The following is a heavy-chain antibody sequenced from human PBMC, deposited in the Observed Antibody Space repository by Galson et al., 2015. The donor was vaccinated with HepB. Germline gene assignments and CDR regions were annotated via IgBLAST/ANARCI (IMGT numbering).Heavy chain of an antibody. J-gene: IGHJ4*02. CDR2: ISGSGGST. CDR1: GFTFSSYA. CDR3: AKDHSSGSYVDY. Sequence: SLRLSCAASGFTFSSYAMSWVRQAPGKGLEWVSAISGSGGSTYYADSVKGRFTISRDNSKNTLYLQMNSLRDEDTAVYYCAKDHSSGSYVDYWGQGTLVTVSS. V-gene: IGHV3-23*01. D-gene: IGHD1-26*01.